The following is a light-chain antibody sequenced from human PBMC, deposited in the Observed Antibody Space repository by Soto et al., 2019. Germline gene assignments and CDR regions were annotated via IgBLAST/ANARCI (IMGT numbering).Light chain of an antibody. V-gene: IGLV1-40*01. CDR1: SSTIGAGYD. CDR2: GNS. CDR3: QSYDSSLSALYV. J-gene: IGLJ1*01. Sequence: VLTQPPSGYRSPGEGVPIIHTRSSSTIGAGYDVHWYQQLPGTAPKLLIYGNSNRPSGVPDRFSGSKSGTSASLAITGLQAEDEADYYCQSYDSSLSALYVFGTGTKVTV.